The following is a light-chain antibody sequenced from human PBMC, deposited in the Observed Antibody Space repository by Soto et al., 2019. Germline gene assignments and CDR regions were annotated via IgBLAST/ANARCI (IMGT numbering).Light chain of an antibody. V-gene: IGLV2-8*01. CDR3: SSYAVSNTFVG. CDR2: EVI. J-gene: IGLJ2*01. Sequence: QSVLTQPPSASGSPGQSVTISCTGTSSDVGAYNSVSWYQQHPGKAPKLMLFEVIKRPSGVPDRFSGSKSDNTASLTVSGLQSEDEAVYYCSSYAVSNTFVGFGGGTKLTVL. CDR1: SSDVGAYNS.